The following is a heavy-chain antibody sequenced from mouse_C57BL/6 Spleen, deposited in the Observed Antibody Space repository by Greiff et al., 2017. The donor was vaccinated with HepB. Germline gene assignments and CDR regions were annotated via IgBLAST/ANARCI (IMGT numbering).Heavy chain of an antibody. D-gene: IGHD2-4*01. CDR2: ISSGGDYI. CDR3: TRDQGDDYDYSMDY. Sequence: EVQRVESGEGLVKPGGSLKLSCAASGFTFSSYAMSWVRQTPEKRLEWVAYISSGGDYIYYADTVKGRFTISRDNARNTLYLQMSSLKSEDTAMYYCTRDQGDDYDYSMDYWGQGTSVTVSS. J-gene: IGHJ4*01. CDR1: GFTFSSYA. V-gene: IGHV5-9-1*02.